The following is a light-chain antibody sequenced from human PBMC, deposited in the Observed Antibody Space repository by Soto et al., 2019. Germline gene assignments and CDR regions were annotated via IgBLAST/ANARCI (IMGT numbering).Light chain of an antibody. J-gene: IGKJ4*01. CDR1: QSISSW. Sequence: DIQMTQSPSTLSASVGDRVTITCRASQSISSWLAWYQQKPGKAPNLLIYKASTLESGVPSRFSGSGSGTEFTLTISNLQPDDFATYYCQQYNSYTTVGGGTKVEIK. V-gene: IGKV1-5*03. CDR3: QQYNSYTT. CDR2: KAS.